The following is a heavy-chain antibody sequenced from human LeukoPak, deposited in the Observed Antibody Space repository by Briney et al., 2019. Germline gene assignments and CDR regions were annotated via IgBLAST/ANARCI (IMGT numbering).Heavy chain of an antibody. CDR3: ARDKYSSSSGGLDY. Sequence: GGSLRLSCAASGFTFSSYSINWVRQAPGKGLEWVSSISSSSRYINYADSVKGRFTISRDNAKNSLYLQMNSLRAEDTAVYYCARDKYSSSSGGLDYWGRGTLVTVSS. CDR1: GFTFSSYS. V-gene: IGHV3-21*01. J-gene: IGHJ4*02. D-gene: IGHD6-6*01. CDR2: ISSSSRYI.